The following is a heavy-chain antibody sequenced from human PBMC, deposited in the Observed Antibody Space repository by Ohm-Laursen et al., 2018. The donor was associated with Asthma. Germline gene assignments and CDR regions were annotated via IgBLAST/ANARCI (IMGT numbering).Heavy chain of an antibody. CDR3: ARHPREMATIS. CDR2: IYYSGST. J-gene: IGHJ4*02. V-gene: IGHV4-59*08. Sequence: GTLSLTCTVSGGSISSYYWSWIRQPPGKGLEWIGHIYYSGSTYYNPSLKSRVTISVDTSKNQFSLKLSSVTAADTAVYYCARHPREMATISWGQGTLVTVSS. D-gene: IGHD5-24*01. CDR1: GGSISSYY.